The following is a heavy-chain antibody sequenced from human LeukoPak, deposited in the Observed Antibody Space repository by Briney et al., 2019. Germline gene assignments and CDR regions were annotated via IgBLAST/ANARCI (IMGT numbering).Heavy chain of an antibody. CDR3: ARVDSSGWYDY. CDR1: GFTFSSYT. V-gene: IGHV3-21*01. D-gene: IGHD6-19*01. J-gene: IGHJ4*02. CDR2: ISSSSSYI. Sequence: KAGGSLRLSCAASGFTFSSYTMNWVRQAPGKGLEWVSSISSSSSYIYYADSVKGRFTISRDNAKNSLYLQMNSLRAEDTAVYYCARVDSSGWYDYWGQGTLVTVSS.